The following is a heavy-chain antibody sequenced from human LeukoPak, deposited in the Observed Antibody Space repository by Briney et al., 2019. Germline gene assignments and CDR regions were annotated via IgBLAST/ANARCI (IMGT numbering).Heavy chain of an antibody. CDR3: ARDSNYYYMDV. J-gene: IGHJ6*03. CDR2: INHSGIT. D-gene: IGHD2/OR15-2a*01. Sequence: PSETLSLTCGVYGGSFTDYKWNLIRQPPRKGLEWIGEINHSGITNSNPSIKSRVTISVDTSKNQFSLELTSVTAADTAVYYCARDSNYYYMDVWGKGTTVTVSS. V-gene: IGHV4-34*01. CDR1: GGSFTDYK.